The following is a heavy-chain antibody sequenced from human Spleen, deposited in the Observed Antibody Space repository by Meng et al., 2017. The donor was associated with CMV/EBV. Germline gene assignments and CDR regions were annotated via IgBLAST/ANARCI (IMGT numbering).Heavy chain of an antibody. Sequence: GESLKISCAASGFTFSSYWMYWVRQAPGKGLLWVSHINSDGSSTTYADSVKGRFTISRDNAKNTLYLQMNSLRAEDTAVYYCARIEHSSGWYFDYWGQGTLVTVSS. CDR1: GFTFSSYW. CDR2: INSDGSST. V-gene: IGHV3-74*01. J-gene: IGHJ4*02. CDR3: ARIEHSSGWYFDY. D-gene: IGHD6-19*01.